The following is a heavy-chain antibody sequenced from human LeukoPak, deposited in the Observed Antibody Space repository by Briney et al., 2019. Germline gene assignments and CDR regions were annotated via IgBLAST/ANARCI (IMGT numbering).Heavy chain of an antibody. V-gene: IGHV3-30*04. D-gene: IGHD5-18*01. J-gene: IGHJ4*02. CDR3: ARAIRGYSYGLHFDY. CDR2: ISYDGSNK. Sequence: GGSLRLSCAASGFTFSSYAMHWVRQAPGKGLERVAVISYDGSNKYYADSVKGRFTISRDNSKNTLYLQMNSLRAEDTAVYYCARAIRGYSYGLHFDYWGQGTLVTVSS. CDR1: GFTFSSYA.